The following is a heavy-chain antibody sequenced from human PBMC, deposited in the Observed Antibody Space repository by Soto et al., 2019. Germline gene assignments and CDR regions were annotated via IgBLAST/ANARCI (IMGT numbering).Heavy chain of an antibody. CDR3: AKDMQQLVRRHYYYYGMDV. CDR1: GFTFDDYA. Sequence: GGSLRLSCAASGFTFDDYAMHWVRQAPGKGLEWVSGISWNSGSIGYADSVKGRFTISRDNAKNSLYLQMNSLRAEDTALYYCAKDMQQLVRRHYYYYGMDVWGQGTTVTV. CDR2: ISWNSGSI. J-gene: IGHJ6*02. D-gene: IGHD6-13*01. V-gene: IGHV3-9*01.